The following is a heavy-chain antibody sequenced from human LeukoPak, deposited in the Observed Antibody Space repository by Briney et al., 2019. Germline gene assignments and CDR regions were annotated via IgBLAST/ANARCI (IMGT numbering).Heavy chain of an antibody. Sequence: GGSLRLSCAASGFTFDDYAMHWVRQAPGKGLEWVSGISWNSGSIGYADSVKGRFTISRDNAKNSLYLQMNSLRADDTAVYYCARDLTTSSTAYLHHWGQGTLVTVSS. CDR1: GFTFDDYA. CDR2: ISWNSGSI. CDR3: ARDLTTSSTAYLHH. D-gene: IGHD6-6*01. J-gene: IGHJ1*01. V-gene: IGHV3-9*01.